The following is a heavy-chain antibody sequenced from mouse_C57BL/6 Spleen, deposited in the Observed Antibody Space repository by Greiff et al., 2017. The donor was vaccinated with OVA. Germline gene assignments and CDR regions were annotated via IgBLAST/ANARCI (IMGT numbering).Heavy chain of an antibody. V-gene: IGHV5-17*01. D-gene: IGHD1-1*02. CDR3: AKALTGGPFAY. Sequence: EVQLQQSGGSLVKPGGSLKLSCAASGFTFSDYGMHWVRQAPEKGLEWVAYISSGSSTIYYADTVKGRFTISRDNAKNTLFLQMTSLRSEDTAMYYCAKALTGGPFAYWGQGTLVTVSA. CDR1: GFTFSDYG. J-gene: IGHJ3*01. CDR2: ISSGSSTI.